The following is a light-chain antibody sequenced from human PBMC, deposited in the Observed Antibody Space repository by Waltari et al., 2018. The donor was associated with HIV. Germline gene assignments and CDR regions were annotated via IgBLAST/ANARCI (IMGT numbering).Light chain of an antibody. CDR2: EVN. J-gene: IGLJ2*01. CDR1: SSDVGGYDY. CDR3: SSYAGRNTLL. V-gene: IGLV2-8*01. Sequence: QSALTQPPSASGSPGQSVTISCTGTSSDVGGYDYVSWYQQHPGKAPKLMISEVNTRPAGVPDRFAGSRSGNTASLTVSGLQAEDEAHYYCSSYAGRNTLLFGGGTKLTVL.